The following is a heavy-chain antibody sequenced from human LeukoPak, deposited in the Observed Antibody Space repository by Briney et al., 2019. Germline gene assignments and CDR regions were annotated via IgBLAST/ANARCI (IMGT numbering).Heavy chain of an antibody. V-gene: IGHV4-30-4*01. D-gene: IGHD2-2*01. CDR2: IYYSGST. J-gene: IGHJ4*02. CDR3: ARVRNQLLSFDY. CDR1: GGSISSGDYY. Sequence: SQTLSLTCTVSGGSISSGDYYWSWIRQPPGKGLEWIVYIYYSGSTYYNPSLKGRVTISVDTSKNQFSLKLSSVTAADTAVYYCARVRNQLLSFDYWGQGTLVTVSS.